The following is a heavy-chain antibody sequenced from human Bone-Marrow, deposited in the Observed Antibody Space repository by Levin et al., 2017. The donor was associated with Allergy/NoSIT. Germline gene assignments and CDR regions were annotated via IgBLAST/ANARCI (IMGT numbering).Heavy chain of an antibody. CDR3: AGRSSKPPNWFDP. Sequence: GGSLRLSCAASGFTFSSYGMHWVRQAPGKGLEWVAVISYDGSNKYYADSVKGRFTISRDNSKNTLYLQMNSLRAEDTAVYYCAGRSSKPPNWFDPWGQGTLVTVSS. J-gene: IGHJ5*02. CDR2: ISYDGSNK. CDR1: GFTFSSYG. V-gene: IGHV3-30*03. D-gene: IGHD2-2*01.